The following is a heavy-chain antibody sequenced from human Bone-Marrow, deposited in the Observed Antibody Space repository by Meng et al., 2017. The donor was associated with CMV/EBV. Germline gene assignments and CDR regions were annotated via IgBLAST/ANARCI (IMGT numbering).Heavy chain of an antibody. D-gene: IGHD1-26*01. CDR1: GFTFSRYW. CDR2: IKEDGSYK. Sequence: LSCVDSGFTFSRYWMSWVRQAPGKGLEWVANIKEDGSYKEYVDSVKGRFTISRDNAKNSLYLQMNSLRVEDTAVYYCARDIGYSNFDYWGQGTLVTVSS. CDR3: ARDIGYSNFDY. V-gene: IGHV3-7*04. J-gene: IGHJ4*02.